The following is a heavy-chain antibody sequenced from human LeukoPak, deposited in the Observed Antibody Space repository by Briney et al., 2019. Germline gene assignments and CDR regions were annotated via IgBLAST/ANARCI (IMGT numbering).Heavy chain of an antibody. J-gene: IGHJ4*02. CDR1: GGSFSRYS. CDR3: AAGAARPDYFDY. D-gene: IGHD6-6*01. Sequence: SETLSLTCAVYGGSFSRYSWSWIRQPPGKGLEWIGEINHSGSTNYNPSLKGRVTISVDTSKNQFSLKLRSVTTADTAVYYCAAGAARPDYFDYWGQGTLVTVSS. V-gene: IGHV4-34*01. CDR2: INHSGST.